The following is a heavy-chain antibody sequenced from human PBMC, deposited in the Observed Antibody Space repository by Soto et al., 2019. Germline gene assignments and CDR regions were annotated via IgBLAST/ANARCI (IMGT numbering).Heavy chain of an antibody. CDR1: GGSISSYY. CDR3: ARDRVVIPLSPSARLYYYYYGMDV. CDR2: IYYSGST. D-gene: IGHD3-3*01. Sequence: NPSETLSLTCTVSGGSISSYYWSWIRQPPGKGLEWIWYIYYSGSTNYNPSLKRRVTISVDTSKNQFSLKLSSVTAADTAVYYCARDRVVIPLSPSARLYYYYYGMDVWGQGTTVTVSS. J-gene: IGHJ6*02. V-gene: IGHV4-59*01.